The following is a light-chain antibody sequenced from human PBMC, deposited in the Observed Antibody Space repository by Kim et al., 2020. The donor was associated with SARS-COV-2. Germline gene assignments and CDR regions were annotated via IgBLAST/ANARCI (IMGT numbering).Light chain of an antibody. J-gene: IGLJ3*02. Sequence: GDISSLNASHPAPARKAPRFLMKVEGSGSYNKGGGVPDRFSGSRSVADRYLSISNLHSEDEADYYCETWGSNIQVFGGGTQLTVL. CDR2: VEGSGSY. CDR1: GDISSL. CDR3: ETWGSNIQV. V-gene: IGLV4-60*03.